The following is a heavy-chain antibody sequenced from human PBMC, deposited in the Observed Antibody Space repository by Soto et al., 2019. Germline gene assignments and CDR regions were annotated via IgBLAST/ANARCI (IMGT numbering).Heavy chain of an antibody. CDR1: GYSFTSYW. J-gene: IGHJ4*02. V-gene: IGHV5-51*01. CDR2: IYPGDSDT. Sequence: PGESLKISCKGSGYSFTSYWIGWVRQLPGKGLEWMGIIYPGDSDTRYSPSFQGQVTISADKSISTAYLQWSSLKASDTAMYYCARGDTAMVMAIFRGPITAYFDYWGQGTLVTVSS. CDR3: ARGDTAMVMAIFRGPITAYFDY. D-gene: IGHD5-18*01.